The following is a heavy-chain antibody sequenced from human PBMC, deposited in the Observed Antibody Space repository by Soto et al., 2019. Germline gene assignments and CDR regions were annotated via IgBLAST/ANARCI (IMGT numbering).Heavy chain of an antibody. V-gene: IGHV3-23*01. CDR1: GFTFSRYA. J-gene: IGHJ5*02. D-gene: IGHD2-8*02. CDR3: AKGLTLVDWFDP. Sequence: EVQLLESGGGLVQPGGSLRLSCAASGFTFSRYAMSWVRQAPGKGLEWVSAISGSGGSTYYADSVKGRFTISRDNSKNTLYLQMNSLRAEDTAVYYCAKGLTLVDWFDPWGQGTLVTVSS. CDR2: ISGSGGST.